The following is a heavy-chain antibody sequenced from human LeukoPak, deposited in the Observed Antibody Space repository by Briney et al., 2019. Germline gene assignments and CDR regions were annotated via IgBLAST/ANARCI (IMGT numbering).Heavy chain of an antibody. V-gene: IGHV3-30*02. J-gene: IGHJ3*02. Sequence: GGSLRLSCAASGFTFSSYGMHWVRQAPGKGLEWVAFIRYDGSNKYYADSVKGRFTISRDNSKNTLYLQMNSLRAEDTAVYYCAKTQWLVKGAGAFDIWGQGTMVTVSS. CDR2: IRYDGSNK. D-gene: IGHD6-19*01. CDR3: AKTQWLVKGAGAFDI. CDR1: GFTFSSYG.